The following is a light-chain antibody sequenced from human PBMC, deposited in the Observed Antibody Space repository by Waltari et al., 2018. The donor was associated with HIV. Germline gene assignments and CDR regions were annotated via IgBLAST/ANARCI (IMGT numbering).Light chain of an antibody. CDR3: QHYHNWPPYT. V-gene: IGKV3-15*01. Sequence: EIVMTQSPATLSVSPGERATLSCRASQNINSNLAWYQPKPGQAPRLLIYGASTRATGIPARFSGSGSGTEFTLTISSLQSEDFAVFYCQHYHNWPPYTFGQGTKLEIK. CDR2: GAS. CDR1: QNINSN. J-gene: IGKJ2*01.